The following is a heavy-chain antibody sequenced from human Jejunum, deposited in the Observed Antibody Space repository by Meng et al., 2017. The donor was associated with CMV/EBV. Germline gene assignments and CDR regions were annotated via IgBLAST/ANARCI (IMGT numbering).Heavy chain of an antibody. V-gene: IGHV4-39*07. CDR3: ISGYSSAIFDY. Sequence: TVSGDSITSSSYYWGWIRQPPGQGLEWIGGMYYSESTYYSPSLKSRVTISVDTSKNQFSLKVRSVTAADTAVYYCISGYSSAIFDYWGQGTLVTVSS. D-gene: IGHD6-19*01. J-gene: IGHJ4*02. CDR1: GDSITSSSYY. CDR2: MYYSEST.